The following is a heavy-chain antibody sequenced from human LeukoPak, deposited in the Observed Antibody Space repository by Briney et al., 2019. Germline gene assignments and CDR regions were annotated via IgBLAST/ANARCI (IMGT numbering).Heavy chain of an antibody. Sequence: PSETLSLTCTVSGGSISSSSYYWGWSRQPPGKGLECIGSIYYSGSTYYNPSLKSRVTISVDTSKNQFSLTLSSVTAADTAVYYCARLPGRYSSSGFDYWGQGTLVTVSS. CDR1: GGSISSSSYY. D-gene: IGHD6-6*01. CDR2: IYYSGST. V-gene: IGHV4-39*01. CDR3: ARLPGRYSSSGFDY. J-gene: IGHJ4*02.